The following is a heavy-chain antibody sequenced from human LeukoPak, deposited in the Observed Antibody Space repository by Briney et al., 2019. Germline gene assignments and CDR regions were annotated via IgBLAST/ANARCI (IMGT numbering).Heavy chain of an antibody. J-gene: IGHJ4*02. V-gene: IGHV4-39*01. Sequence: PGGSLRLSCAASGFTFSPYEMDWVRQAPGKGLEWIGNIYYSGSTYYNPSLKSRVTISVDTSKNQFSLKLSSVTAADTAVHYCAKTYYYDPFDFWGQGTLVTVSS. D-gene: IGHD3-22*01. CDR3: AKTYYYDPFDF. CDR2: IYYSGST. CDR1: GFTFSPYE.